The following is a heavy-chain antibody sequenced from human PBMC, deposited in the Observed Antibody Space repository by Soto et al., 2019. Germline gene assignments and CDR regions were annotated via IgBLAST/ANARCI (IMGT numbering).Heavy chain of an antibody. CDR2: ISGSGGST. Sequence: GGSLRLSCAASGFTVSSYAMSWVRQAPGKGLEWVSAISGSGGSTYYADSVKGRFTISRDNSKNTLYLQMNSLRAEDTAVYYCAKDQGDFWSGYYELIPVYYYYGMDVWGQGTTVTVSS. J-gene: IGHJ6*02. CDR1: GFTVSSYA. CDR3: AKDQGDFWSGYYELIPVYYYYGMDV. D-gene: IGHD3-3*01. V-gene: IGHV3-23*01.